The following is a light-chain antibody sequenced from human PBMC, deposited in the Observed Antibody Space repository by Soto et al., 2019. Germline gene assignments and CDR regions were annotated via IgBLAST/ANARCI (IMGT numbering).Light chain of an antibody. CDR3: QHYGSSRGT. V-gene: IGKV3-20*01. Sequence: EIVLTQSPATLSLSPWERATLSCRASQSVSSYLAWYQQKPGQAPRLLIYGASTRATGIPARFSGSGSATDFTLTISRLEPEDFAVYYCQHYGSSRGTFGQGTKVDIK. J-gene: IGKJ1*01. CDR2: GAS. CDR1: QSVSSY.